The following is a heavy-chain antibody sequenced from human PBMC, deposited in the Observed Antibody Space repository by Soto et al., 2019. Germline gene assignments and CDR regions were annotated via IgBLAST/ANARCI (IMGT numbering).Heavy chain of an antibody. D-gene: IGHD6-6*01. CDR1: GFTFSGSV. CDR2: IRSRDRDYAT. J-gene: IGHJ4*02. Sequence: EVHLVESGGGLVHPGGSLKLSCAGSGFTFSGSVMHWVRQAPGEGLEWLGRIRSRDRDYATSYAESVKGRVTISRDDSKNTAYLQVTSLKIEDTALYYCTTYGNSSKGFDYWGQGTLVTVSS. CDR3: TTYGNSSKGFDY. V-gene: IGHV3-73*01.